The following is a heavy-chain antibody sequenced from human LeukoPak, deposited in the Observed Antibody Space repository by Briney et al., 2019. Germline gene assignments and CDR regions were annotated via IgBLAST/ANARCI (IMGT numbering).Heavy chain of an antibody. V-gene: IGHV1-2*06. D-gene: IGHD2-8*01. CDR2: INPNSGGT. J-gene: IGHJ3*02. Sequence: ASVKVSCKASGYTFTGYYIHWVRQAPGQGLEWMGRINPNSGGTNYAQKFQGRVTMTRDTSISTAYMELSRLRSDDTAVYYCARVFRGYCTNGVCAFEAFDIWGQGTMVTVSS. CDR3: ARVFRGYCTNGVCAFEAFDI. CDR1: GYTFTGYY.